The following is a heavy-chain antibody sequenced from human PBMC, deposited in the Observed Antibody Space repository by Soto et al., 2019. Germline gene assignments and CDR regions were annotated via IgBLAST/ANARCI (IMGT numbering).Heavy chain of an antibody. CDR1: GFTFSSYA. D-gene: IGHD1-26*01. V-gene: IGHV3-23*01. J-gene: IGHJ4*02. CDR3: ARRGSGSYYDY. CDR2: ISGSGGSM. Sequence: EVQLLESGGGLVQPGGSLRLSYAASGFTFSSYAMRWVRQAPGKGLEWVSAISGSGGSMYYADSVKGRFTISRDNSKNTLYLQMNSLRAEDTAVYYCARRGSGSYYDYWGQGTLVTVFS.